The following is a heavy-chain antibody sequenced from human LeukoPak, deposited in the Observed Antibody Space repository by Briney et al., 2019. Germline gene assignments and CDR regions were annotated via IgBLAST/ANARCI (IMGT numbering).Heavy chain of an antibody. D-gene: IGHD6-19*01. V-gene: IGHV3-23*01. Sequence: PGGSLRLSCAASGFTFRSYAMSWVRQAPGKGLEWVSGISVSGSTYYADSVKGRFTISRDNSKNTLYLQMNSLRAEDTAVYYCARGVGQWLSDYYYYYGMDVWGQGTTVTVSS. CDR3: ARGVGQWLSDYYYYYGMDV. J-gene: IGHJ6*02. CDR2: ISVSGST. CDR1: GFTFRSYA.